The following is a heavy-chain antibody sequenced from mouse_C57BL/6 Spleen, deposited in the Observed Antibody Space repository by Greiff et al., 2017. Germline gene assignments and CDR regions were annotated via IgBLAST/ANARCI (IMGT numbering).Heavy chain of an antibody. J-gene: IGHJ1*03. Sequence: VQLKVSGGGLVKPGGSLKLSCAVSGFTFSSYATSWVRQTPEKRLEWVATISDGGSYTYYPDNVKGRFTISRDNAKNNLYLQMSHLKSEDTAMYYCARDNSHWYFHVWRTGATVTVSS. V-gene: IGHV5-4*01. CDR1: GFTFSSYA. D-gene: IGHD3-1*01. CDR2: ISDGGSYT. CDR3: ARDNSHWYFHV.